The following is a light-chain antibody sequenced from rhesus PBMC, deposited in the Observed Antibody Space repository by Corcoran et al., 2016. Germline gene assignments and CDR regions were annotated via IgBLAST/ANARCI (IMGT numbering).Light chain of an antibody. Sequence: DIQMTQSPSSLSASVGDRVTITCRASQDFNNYLSWYHQKPGKAPKPLLYYASSLETGVAPRFSGSRCGTDYTLTISSLQPEDIATYYSPHYNTSPFGGGTKVELK. CDR2: YAS. CDR1: QDFNNY. J-gene: IGKJ4*01. V-gene: IGKV1-66*01. CDR3: PHYNTSP.